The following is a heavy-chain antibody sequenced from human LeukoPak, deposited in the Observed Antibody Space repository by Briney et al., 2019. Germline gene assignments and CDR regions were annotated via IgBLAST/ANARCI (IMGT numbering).Heavy chain of an antibody. CDR1: GGTFSSYA. V-gene: IGHV1-69*05. J-gene: IGHJ4*02. Sequence: GASVKVSCKASGGTFSSYAISWVRQAPGQGLEWMGGIIPIFGTANYAQKFQGRVTITTDESTSTAYMELSSLRSEDTAVYYCAGVVPQLWFFDYWGQGTLVTVSS. CDR3: AGVVPQLWFFDY. D-gene: IGHD5-18*01. CDR2: IIPIFGTA.